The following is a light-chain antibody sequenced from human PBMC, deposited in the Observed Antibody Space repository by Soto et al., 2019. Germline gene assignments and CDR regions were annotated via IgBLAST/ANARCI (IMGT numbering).Light chain of an antibody. CDR2: GAS. J-gene: IGKJ2*01. CDR3: QPYGSSRLYT. Sequence: EIVLTQSPGTLSLSPGERATLSCRASQSVSSSYLAWYQQKPGQAPRLLIYGASSRATGIPDRFSGSGSGTDFDLTISRLEPEAFAVYYCQPYGSSRLYTFGQGTKLEIK. V-gene: IGKV3-20*01. CDR1: QSVSSSY.